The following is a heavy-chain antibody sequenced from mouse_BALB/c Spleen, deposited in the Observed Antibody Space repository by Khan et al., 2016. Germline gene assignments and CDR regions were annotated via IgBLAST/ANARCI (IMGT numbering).Heavy chain of an antibody. Sequence: VQLQQSGAELVKPGASVKLSCTASGFNIKDTYIHWLKQRPEQGLEWIGRIDPANGNTKYGPKFQGKAPITAETSSNTSYLHLSSLKTEDTAVYYYSRWALPSYVCVDVWGQGTTVTVSS. CDR3: SRWALPSYVCVDV. D-gene: IGHD1-1*01. CDR1: GFNIKDTY. J-gene: IGHJ1*01. CDR2: IDPANGNT. V-gene: IGHV14-3*02.